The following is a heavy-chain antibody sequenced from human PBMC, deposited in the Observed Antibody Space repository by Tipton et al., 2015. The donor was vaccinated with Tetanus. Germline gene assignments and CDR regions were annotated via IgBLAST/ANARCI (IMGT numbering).Heavy chain of an antibody. D-gene: IGHD6-13*01. J-gene: IGHJ4*02. CDR1: GGSISSTSYY. Sequence: LRLSCTVSGGSISSTSYYWGWIRQPPGKGLEWIGSFFYSGSTYYNPSLKSRVTISVDTSNNQFSLKLTSETAAGTAVYYCAGGAWRGIAAVGTFPGYWGQGTLVTVSS. V-gene: IGHV4-39*01. CDR3: AGGAWRGIAAVGTFPGY. CDR2: FFYSGST.